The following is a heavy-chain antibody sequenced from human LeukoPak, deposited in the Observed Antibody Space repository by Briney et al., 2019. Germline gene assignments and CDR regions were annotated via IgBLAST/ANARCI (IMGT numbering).Heavy chain of an antibody. CDR1: GFTFSSYS. D-gene: IGHD6-19*01. CDR2: ISTSSSYI. V-gene: IGHV3-21*04. J-gene: IGHJ4*02. CDR3: AKDILGTIAVAYN. Sequence: GGSLRLSCAASGFTFSSYSMNWVRQAPGKGLEWVSSISTSSSYIYYADSVKGRFTSSRDNAKNSLYLQMNSLRAEDTALYYCAKDILGTIAVAYNWGQGTLVTVSS.